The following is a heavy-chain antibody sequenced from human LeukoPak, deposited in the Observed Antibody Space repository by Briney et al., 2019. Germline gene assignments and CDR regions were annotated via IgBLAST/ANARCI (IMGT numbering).Heavy chain of an antibody. CDR3: AKYQGYADY. J-gene: IGHJ4*02. CDR2: IKSQTDGGTV. CDR1: GFTFTNAW. D-gene: IGHD5-12*01. Sequence: GGSLRLSCVPSGFTFTNAWMTWVRQAPGKGLEWVGRIKSQTDGGTVDYAAPVKGRFAISRDDSANTLYLQLNSLKTEDTAVYYCAKYQGYADYWGQGTLVTVSS. V-gene: IGHV3-15*01.